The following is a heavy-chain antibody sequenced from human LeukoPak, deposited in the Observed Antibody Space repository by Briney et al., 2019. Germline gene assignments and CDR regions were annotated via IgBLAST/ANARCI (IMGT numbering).Heavy chain of an antibody. Sequence: ASVKVSCKASGYTFTDFYIHWVRQAPGQGLGWMGWINPNSGGTNYAQKFQGRVTMTKDTSISTAYMELSRLRSDDTAVYYCARAYDRGAFDIWGQGTMVTVSS. J-gene: IGHJ3*02. CDR1: GYTFTDFY. CDR2: INPNSGGT. CDR3: ARAYDRGAFDI. V-gene: IGHV1-2*02. D-gene: IGHD3-22*01.